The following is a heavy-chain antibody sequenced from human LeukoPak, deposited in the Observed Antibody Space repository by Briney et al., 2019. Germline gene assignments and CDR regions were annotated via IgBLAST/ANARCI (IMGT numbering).Heavy chain of an antibody. CDR1: GFTFSSYA. CDR3: ATPLDYYDRSDSHQGGD. V-gene: IGHV3-7*03. CDR2: IKHDGSEK. J-gene: IGHJ4*02. Sequence: RGSLRLSCAASGFTFSSYAMSWVRQAPGKGLEWVANIKHDGSEKNYVDSVKGRFTISRDNAKNSLYLQMNSLRAEDTAVYYCATPLDYYDRSDSHQGGDWGQGTLVTVSS. D-gene: IGHD3-22*01.